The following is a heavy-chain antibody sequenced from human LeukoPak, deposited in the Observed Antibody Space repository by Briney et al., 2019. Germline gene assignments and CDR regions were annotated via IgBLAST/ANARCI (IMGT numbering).Heavy chain of an antibody. CDR1: GFTFSSYA. CDR2: ISYNGTNQ. CDR3: AKLREWELPDLFDY. J-gene: IGHJ4*02. D-gene: IGHD1-26*01. Sequence: GGSLTLARLAAGFTFSSYAMHWVRQAPGKWLEWVAVISYNGTNQNYADSVQGRFTISRDKSKNTLYLQMKSLRAEDTAVYYCAKLREWELPDLFDYWGQGTLVTVSS. V-gene: IGHV3-30*18.